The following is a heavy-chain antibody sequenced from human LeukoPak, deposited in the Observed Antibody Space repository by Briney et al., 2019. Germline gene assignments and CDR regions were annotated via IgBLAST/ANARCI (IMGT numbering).Heavy chain of an antibody. V-gene: IGHV4-59*01. CDR1: GDSISSYY. CDR2: IYYSGIT. J-gene: IGHJ4*02. CDR3: ARGPRYSSSFFDY. D-gene: IGHD6-6*01. Sequence: PSETLSLTCTVSGDSISSYYWSWIRQPPGKGLEWIGYIYYSGITNYDPSLKSRVAISVDTSKNQFSLKLSSVTAADTAVYYCARGPRYSSSFFDYWGQGTLVTVSS.